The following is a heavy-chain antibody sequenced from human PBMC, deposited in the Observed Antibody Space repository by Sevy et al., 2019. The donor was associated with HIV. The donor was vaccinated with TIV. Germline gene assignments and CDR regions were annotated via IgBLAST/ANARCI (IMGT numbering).Heavy chain of an antibody. V-gene: IGHV4-61*02. D-gene: IGHD3-22*01. J-gene: IGHJ2*01. CDR3: ARHVGYYVFRYFDL. CDR2: VHNTGSA. CDR1: GGSVTRGQFY. Sequence: SETLSLTCTVSGGSVTRGQFYWSWIRQPAGKGLEWIGRVHNTGSATYNPSLRNRVGMSIDTSKNQFSLVLSSVTAADTAGYYCARHVGYYVFRYFDLWGRGTLVTVSS.